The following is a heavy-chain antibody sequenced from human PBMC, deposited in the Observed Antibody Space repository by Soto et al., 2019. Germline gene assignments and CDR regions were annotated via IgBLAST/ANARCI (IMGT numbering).Heavy chain of an antibody. CDR2: IYPIESDA. CDR3: ARPYYYAPSGSHPNAPHFFDQ. D-gene: IGHD3-22*01. Sequence: PGDSLKISCEASGYTFANYWIGWVRQMPGKGLELMGIIYPIESDARYSPSFQGQVIISADKSINTAYLRWSSLRASDTAIYYCARPYYYAPSGSHPNAPHFFDQWGPGTVVTVSS. CDR1: GYTFANYW. V-gene: IGHV5-51*01. J-gene: IGHJ4*02.